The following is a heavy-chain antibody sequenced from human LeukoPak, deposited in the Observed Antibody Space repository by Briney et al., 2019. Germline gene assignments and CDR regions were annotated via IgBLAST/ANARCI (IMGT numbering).Heavy chain of an antibody. Sequence: GGSLRLSCAASGFTFSNHIMHWVRQAPGKGLEWVSFIRFDGTNRHYVDSVKGRFTISRDNPNNMLYLQMNSLKFDDTAVCYCARDAYHSGDLDQWGEGTLVIVSS. CDR1: GFTFSNHI. D-gene: IGHD3/OR15-3a*01. CDR3: ARDAYHSGDLDQ. V-gene: IGHV3-30*02. J-gene: IGHJ4*02. CDR2: IRFDGTNR.